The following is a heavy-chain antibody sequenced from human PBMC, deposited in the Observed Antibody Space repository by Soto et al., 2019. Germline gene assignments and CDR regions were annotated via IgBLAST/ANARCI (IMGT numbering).Heavy chain of an antibody. Sequence: ASVKVSCKASGGTFSSYTISWVRQAPGQGLEWMGRIIPILGIANYAQKFQGRVTITADKSTSTAYMELSSLRSEDTAVYYCAREGFGETGPYDAFDIWGQGTMVTVSS. CDR1: GGTFSSYT. J-gene: IGHJ3*02. CDR2: IIPILGIA. V-gene: IGHV1-69*04. CDR3: AREGFGETGPYDAFDI. D-gene: IGHD3-16*01.